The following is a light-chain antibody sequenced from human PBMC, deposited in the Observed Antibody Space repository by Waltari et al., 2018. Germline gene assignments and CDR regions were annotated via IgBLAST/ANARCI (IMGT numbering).Light chain of an antibody. Sequence: QSALTQPRSVSGSPGQSVTISCTGTSSDVGGYNYVSWYQQHPGKAPKLMIYDVSTRPSGVPDRFSGSKSGNTASLTISGLQAEDEADYYCCSYGGTYVAFGGGTKLTVL. J-gene: IGLJ2*01. V-gene: IGLV2-11*01. CDR1: SSDVGGYNY. CDR2: DVS. CDR3: CSYGGTYVA.